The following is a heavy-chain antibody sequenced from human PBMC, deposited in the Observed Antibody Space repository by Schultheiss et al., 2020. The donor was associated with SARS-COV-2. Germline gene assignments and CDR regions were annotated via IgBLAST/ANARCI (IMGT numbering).Heavy chain of an antibody. CDR2: IKQDGSEK. V-gene: IGHV3-7*03. CDR3: AADIGGDYGDYVGYYYYGMDV. CDR1: GFTFSSYW. J-gene: IGHJ6*02. Sequence: GGSLRLSCAASGFTFSSYWMSWVRQAPGKGLEWVANIKQDGSEKYYVDSVKGRFTISRDNAKNSLYLQMNSLRAEDTAVYYCAADIGGDYGDYVGYYYYGMDVWGQGTTVTVSS. D-gene: IGHD4-17*01.